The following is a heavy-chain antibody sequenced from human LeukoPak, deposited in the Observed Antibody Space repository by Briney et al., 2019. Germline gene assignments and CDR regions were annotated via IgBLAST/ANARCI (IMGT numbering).Heavy chain of an antibody. Sequence: PGGSLRLSCAASGFTFSNAWMSWVRQAPGKGLEWVGRIKSKTDGGTTDYAAPVKGRFTISRDDSKNTLSLQMNSLKAEDTALYYCTTDPREQLVRWFNYWGQGTLVTVSS. CDR2: IKSKTDGGTT. CDR3: TTDPREQLVRWFNY. D-gene: IGHD6-6*01. J-gene: IGHJ4*02. V-gene: IGHV3-15*01. CDR1: GFTFSNAW.